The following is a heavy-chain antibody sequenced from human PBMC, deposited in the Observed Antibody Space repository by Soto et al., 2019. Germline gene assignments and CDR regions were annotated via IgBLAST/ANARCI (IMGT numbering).Heavy chain of an antibody. CDR2: ISVYNGNT. V-gene: IGHV1-18*01. CDR1: GYTFTSYD. CDR3: ARVVDTAMVTGLYYFDY. J-gene: IGHJ4*02. Sequence: QVQLLQSGAEVRKPGASVKVSCKASGYTFTSYDINWVRQAPGQELEWMGWISVYNGNTNYAQKLQGRVTMTTDTSTSTAYMELRSLRSDDTAVYYCARVVDTAMVTGLYYFDYWGQGTLVTVSS. D-gene: IGHD5-18*01.